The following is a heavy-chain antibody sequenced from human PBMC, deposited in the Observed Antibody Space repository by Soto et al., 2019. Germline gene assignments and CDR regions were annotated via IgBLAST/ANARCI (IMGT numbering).Heavy chain of an antibody. D-gene: IGHD3-22*01. V-gene: IGHV1-18*01. J-gene: IGHJ4*02. CDR1: GYTFTSYG. Sequence: GASVKVSCKASGYTFTSYGISWVRQAPGQGLEWMGWISAYNGNTNYAQKLQGRVTMTTDTSTSTAYMELRSLRSDDTAVYYCASIPDYYDSSGILDYWGQGTLVTVSS. CDR3: ASIPDYYDSSGILDY. CDR2: ISAYNGNT.